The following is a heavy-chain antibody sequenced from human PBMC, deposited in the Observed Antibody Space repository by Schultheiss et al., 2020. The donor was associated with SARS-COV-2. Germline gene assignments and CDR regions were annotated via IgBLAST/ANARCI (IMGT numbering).Heavy chain of an antibody. Sequence: GGSLRLSCAASGFTFSNAWMSWVRQAPGKGLEWVSAISGSGGSTYYADSVKGRFTISRDNSKNTLYLQMNSLRAEDTAVYYCAKGQYQLLFRRTIDYWGQGTLVTVSS. CDR3: AKGQYQLLFRRTIDY. V-gene: IGHV3-23*01. D-gene: IGHD2-2*01. CDR1: GFTFSNAW. CDR2: ISGSGGST. J-gene: IGHJ4*02.